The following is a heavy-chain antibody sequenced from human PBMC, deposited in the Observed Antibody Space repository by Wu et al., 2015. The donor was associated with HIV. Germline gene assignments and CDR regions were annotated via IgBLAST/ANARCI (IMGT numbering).Heavy chain of an antibody. CDR3: ARDRGGGGFYYGMDV. Sequence: QVQLVQSGAGVKKPGSSVKVSCKASGGSFSDYAISWVRQAPGQGLEWMGRIIPMYGKPIDAQKFQGRITITADDSTSTVDMELSSLRSEDTAVYFCARDRGGGGFYYGMDVWGPRGPRSQSPQ. CDR1: GGSFSDYA. J-gene: IGHJ6*01. D-gene: IGHD2-21*01. V-gene: IGHV1-69*18. CDR2: IIPMYGKP.